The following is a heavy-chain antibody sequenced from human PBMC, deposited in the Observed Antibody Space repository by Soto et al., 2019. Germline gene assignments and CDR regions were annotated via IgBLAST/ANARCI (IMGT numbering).Heavy chain of an antibody. CDR2: ISAYDGKT. CDR3: ATSYDSGFDP. D-gene: IGHD3-3*01. CDR1: GYTFNTYG. Sequence: ASVKVSCKTSGYTFNTYGINWVRQAPGQGLELMGWISAYDGKTTYAQNFQDRVTMTADTSSSTAYMELRGLRSDDTAIYYCATSYDSGFDPWGQGTLVTVSS. V-gene: IGHV1-18*01. J-gene: IGHJ5*02.